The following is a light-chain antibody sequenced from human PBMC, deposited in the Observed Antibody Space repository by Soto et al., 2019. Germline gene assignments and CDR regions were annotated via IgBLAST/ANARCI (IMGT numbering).Light chain of an antibody. J-gene: IGKJ4*01. CDR3: KQPSNWLT. CDR2: GAS. V-gene: IGKV3D-20*02. CDR1: QIVSSSY. Sequence: EIVLTQSPGTLSLSPGDRATLSFRASQIVSSSYLAWYQQKPGQAPRLLIYGASSIATGIPDRFSGSGSGTSFTLTISGLHPEDSAVYYCKQPSNWLTFGGGTKVDIK.